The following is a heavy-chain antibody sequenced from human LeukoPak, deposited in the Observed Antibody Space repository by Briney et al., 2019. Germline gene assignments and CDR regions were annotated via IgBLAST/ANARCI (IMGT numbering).Heavy chain of an antibody. V-gene: IGHV1-3*02. CDR1: GYIFTNYA. CDR3: ARSPGGNARTWLDY. J-gene: IGHJ4*02. D-gene: IGHD4-23*01. CDR2: TNGATGNT. Sequence: ASVKVSCKASGYIFTNYALHWVRQAPGQRLEWMGWTNGATGNTRFSQDFQGRLTITMDTSARTGYMELSSLRSEDTAVYYCARSPGGNARTWLDYWGPGTLVTVSS.